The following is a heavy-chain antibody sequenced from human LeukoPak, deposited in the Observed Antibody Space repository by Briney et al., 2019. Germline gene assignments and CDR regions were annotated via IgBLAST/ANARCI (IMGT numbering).Heavy chain of an antibody. CDR3: ARGRGVYGYWYFDL. J-gene: IGHJ2*01. CDR2: IYSGGST. V-gene: IGHV3-53*01. Sequence: PGGSLRLSCAASGFTVSSNYMSWVRQAPGKGLEWVSVIYSGGSTYYADSVKGRFTISRDNSKITLYLEMNSLRAEDTAVYYCARGRGVYGYWYFDLWGRGTLVTVSS. D-gene: IGHD2-15*01. CDR1: GFTVSSNY.